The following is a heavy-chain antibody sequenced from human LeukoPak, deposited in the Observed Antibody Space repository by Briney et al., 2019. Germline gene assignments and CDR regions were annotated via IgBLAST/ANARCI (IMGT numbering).Heavy chain of an antibody. Sequence: PGRSLRLSCAASGFTFSSYAMHWVRQAPGKGLEWVAVISYDGSNKYYADSVKGRFTIFRDNSKNTLYLQMNSLRAEDTAVYYCARDLGQYYFDYWGQGTLVTVSS. J-gene: IGHJ4*02. CDR1: GFTFSSYA. D-gene: IGHD4-11*01. CDR2: ISYDGSNK. CDR3: ARDLGQYYFDY. V-gene: IGHV3-30*04.